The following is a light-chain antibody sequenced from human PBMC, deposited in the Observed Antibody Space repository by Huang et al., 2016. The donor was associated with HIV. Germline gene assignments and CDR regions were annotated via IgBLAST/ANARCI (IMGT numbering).Light chain of an antibody. V-gene: IGKV1-6*01. CDR1: QALGND. CDR2: AAY. CDR3: LQDYTYPWT. Sequence: AIQMTQSPASLSASVGDRGTITCRASQALGNDLGWYQQRLGKAPKLLVSAAYHLQSGVPSRFTGSGSGTHFTLTISGLQPEDFATYYCLQDYTYPWTFGQGTKVEI. J-gene: IGKJ1*01.